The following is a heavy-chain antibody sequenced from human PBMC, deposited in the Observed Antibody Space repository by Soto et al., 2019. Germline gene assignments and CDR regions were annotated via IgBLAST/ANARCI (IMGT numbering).Heavy chain of an antibody. CDR1: GFTFSNYS. Sequence: EVQLVESGGGLVKPGGSLRLSCAASGFTFSNYSMNWVRQAPGRGLEWVSFISSISTYIYYADSLKGRFTISRDNAKNSLFLQMSSLRAEDTAVYYCARSALTTPDDAFDIWGQGTMVTVSS. CDR3: ARSALTTPDDAFDI. J-gene: IGHJ3*02. D-gene: IGHD3-3*01. V-gene: IGHV3-21*06. CDR2: ISSISTYI.